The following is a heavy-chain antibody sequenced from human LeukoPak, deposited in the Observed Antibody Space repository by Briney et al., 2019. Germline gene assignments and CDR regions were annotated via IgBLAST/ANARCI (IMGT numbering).Heavy chain of an antibody. CDR1: GGSISSYY. V-gene: IGHV4-59*01. J-gene: IGHJ4*02. CDR3: ARDPPRVVWGYQLDGY. D-gene: IGHD3-16*01. CDR2: IYYSGST. Sequence: SETLSLTCTVSGGSISSYYWSWIRQPPGKGLEWIGYIYYSGSTNYNPSLKSRVTISVDTSKNQFSLKLSSVTAADTAVYYCARDPPRVVWGYQLDGYWGQGTLVTVSS.